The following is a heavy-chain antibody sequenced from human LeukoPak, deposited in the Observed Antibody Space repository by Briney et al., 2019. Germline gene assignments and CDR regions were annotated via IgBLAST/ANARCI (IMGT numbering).Heavy chain of an antibody. CDR1: GFTISRYD. CDR3: TRGRSASCYGDSGLDP. Sequence: PGGSLRLSCAASGFTISRYDIHWVRQVTGKGLEWVSFLSTTGDTYYQDSMKGRFTISRDTVRNSVYLQMGSLRPDDTAVYYCTRGRSASCYGDSGLDPWGQGTLVTVSS. CDR2: LSTTGDT. V-gene: IGHV3-13*01. D-gene: IGHD2-2*01. J-gene: IGHJ5*02.